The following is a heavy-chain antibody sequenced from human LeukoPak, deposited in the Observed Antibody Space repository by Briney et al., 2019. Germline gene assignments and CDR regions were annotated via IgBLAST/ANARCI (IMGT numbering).Heavy chain of an antibody. CDR1: GFTFSSYE. D-gene: IGHD3-9*01. J-gene: IGHJ6*04. V-gene: IGHV3-48*03. Sequence: PGGSLRLSCAASGFTFSSYEMNWVRQAPGPGLEWVSYISSSGSTIYYADSVKGRFTISRDNAKNSLYLQMNCLRAEDTAVYYCARMGPHYDILTGYVGMDVWGKGTTVTVSS. CDR2: ISSSGSTI. CDR3: ARMGPHYDILTGYVGMDV.